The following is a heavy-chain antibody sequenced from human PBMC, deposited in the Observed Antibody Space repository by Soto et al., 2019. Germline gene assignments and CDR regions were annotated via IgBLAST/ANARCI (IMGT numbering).Heavy chain of an antibody. D-gene: IGHD6-13*01. CDR1: GYTFTGYY. Sequence: WASVKVSCKASGYTFTGYYMHWMRQAPGQGLEWMGWINPNSGGTNYAQKFQGWVTMTRDTSISTAYMELSRLRSDDTAVYYCARDRIAAAGNYYYYYGMDVWGQGTTVTVSS. V-gene: IGHV1-2*04. J-gene: IGHJ6*02. CDR3: ARDRIAAAGNYYYYYGMDV. CDR2: INPNSGGT.